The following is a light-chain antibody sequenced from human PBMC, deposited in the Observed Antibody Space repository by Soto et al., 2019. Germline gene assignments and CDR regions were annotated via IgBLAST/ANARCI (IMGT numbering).Light chain of an antibody. CDR1: SSDVGSYNL. J-gene: IGLJ1*01. CDR3: SSYTTSNTRQIV. Sequence: QSVLTQPASVSGSPGQSITISCTGTSSDVGSYNLVSWYQQHPGKAPKLMIYEGSKRPSGVSNRFSGSRSGNTASLTISGLQPEDEADYYCSSYTTSNTRQIVFGTGTKVTVL. CDR2: EGS. V-gene: IGLV2-14*02.